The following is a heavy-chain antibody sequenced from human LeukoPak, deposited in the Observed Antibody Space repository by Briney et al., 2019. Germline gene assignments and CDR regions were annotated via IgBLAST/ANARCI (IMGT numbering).Heavy chain of an antibody. V-gene: IGHV3-23*01. J-gene: IGHJ4*02. Sequence: GGSLRLSCAASGFTFSSYAMSWVRQAPGKGLEWVSVISGSGGSTYYADSVKGRFTISRDNSKNTLYLQMNSLRAEDTAVYYCAKNDDSYSSSCPGYWGQGTLVTVSS. CDR1: GFTFSSYA. CDR2: ISGSGGST. CDR3: AKNDDSYSSSCPGY. D-gene: IGHD6-13*01.